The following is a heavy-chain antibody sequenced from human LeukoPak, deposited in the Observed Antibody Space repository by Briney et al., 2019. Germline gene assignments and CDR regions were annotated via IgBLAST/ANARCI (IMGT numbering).Heavy chain of an antibody. Sequence: SETLSLTCAVYGGSFSAYYWSWIRQPPGKGLEWIGEINHSGSTNYNPSPKSRVTISVDTSNNQFSLKLNSVTAADTAVYYCARIGFLDAFDIWGQGTMVTVSS. J-gene: IGHJ3*02. D-gene: IGHD3-3*01. V-gene: IGHV4-34*01. CDR2: INHSGST. CDR1: GGSFSAYY. CDR3: ARIGFLDAFDI.